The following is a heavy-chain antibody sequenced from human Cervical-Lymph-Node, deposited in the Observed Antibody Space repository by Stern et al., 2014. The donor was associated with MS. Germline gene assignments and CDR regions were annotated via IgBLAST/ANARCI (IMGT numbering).Heavy chain of an antibody. CDR3: ARDSGYSSSWYPWYFDY. J-gene: IGHJ4*02. D-gene: IGHD6-13*01. Sequence: QDQLVQSAAEVKTPGSSVTVSCKASGYTFTSYGISWVRQAPGHGLEWTGWISAFNGHTNYAQKLQGRVAMTTDTSTSTAYMELRSLRSDDTAVYYCARDSGYSSSWYPWYFDYWGQGTLVTVSS. V-gene: IGHV1-18*01. CDR1: GYTFTSYG. CDR2: ISAFNGHT.